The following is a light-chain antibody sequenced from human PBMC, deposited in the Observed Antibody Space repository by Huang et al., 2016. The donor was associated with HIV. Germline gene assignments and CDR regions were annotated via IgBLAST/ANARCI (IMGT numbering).Light chain of an antibody. CDR2: AAS. CDR3: QQYWSTPPAT. CDR1: QGISNS. Sequence: DIQMTQSPSSLPASVGDRVTITCRASQGISNSLAWYQQKPGKAPKLLLYAASKLESGVPSRFSGSASGTDDTLTISSLQPEDFATYYCQQYWSTPPATFGQGTKVEIK. V-gene: IGKV1-NL1*01. J-gene: IGKJ1*01.